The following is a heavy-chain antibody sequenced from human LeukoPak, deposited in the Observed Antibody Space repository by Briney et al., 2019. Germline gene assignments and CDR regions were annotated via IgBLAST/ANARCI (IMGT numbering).Heavy chain of an antibody. J-gene: IGHJ6*04. CDR2: IIPIFGTA. D-gene: IGHD2-2*01. V-gene: IGHV1-69*13. Sequence: SVKVSCKASGGTSSSYAISWVRQAPGQGLEWMGGIIPIFGTANYAQKFQGRVTITADESTSTAYMELSSLRSEDTAVYYCARDLSCSSTSCYEFSAYYGMDVWGKGTTVTVSS. CDR3: ARDLSCSSTSCYEFSAYYGMDV. CDR1: GGTSSSYA.